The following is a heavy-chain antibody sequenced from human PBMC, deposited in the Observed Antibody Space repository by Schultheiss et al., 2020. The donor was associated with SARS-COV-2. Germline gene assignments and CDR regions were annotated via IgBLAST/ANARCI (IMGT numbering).Heavy chain of an antibody. V-gene: IGHV3-11*04. CDR3: ARDGGTKGSSDAFDI. J-gene: IGHJ3*02. CDR1: GFIFGDYY. CDR2: ISSSGNTI. D-gene: IGHD2-2*01. Sequence: GESLKISCAASGFIFGDYYMSWIRQAPGKGLEWVSCISSSGNTIYYADSVKGRFTISRHNSKNTLYLQMNSLRAEDTAVYYCARDGGTKGSSDAFDIWGQGTMVTVSS.